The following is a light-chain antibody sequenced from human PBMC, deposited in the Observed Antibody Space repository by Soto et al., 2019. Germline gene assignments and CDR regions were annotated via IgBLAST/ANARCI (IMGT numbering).Light chain of an antibody. J-gene: IGLJ1*01. CDR3: SSYLSNSA. Sequence: QSALTQPASVSGSPGQSITISCTGTSSDVGGYDYVSWYQQHPGKAPKLMIYEVSNRPSGVSIRFSGSRSGNTASLTISGLQAEDEADYYCSSYLSNSAFGTGTKVTVL. V-gene: IGLV2-14*01. CDR2: EVS. CDR1: SSDVGGYDY.